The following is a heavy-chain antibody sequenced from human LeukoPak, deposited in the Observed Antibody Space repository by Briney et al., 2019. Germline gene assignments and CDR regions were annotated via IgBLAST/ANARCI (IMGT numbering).Heavy chain of an antibody. CDR1: GFTVSSNY. D-gene: IGHD3-22*01. CDR2: IYSGGST. Sequence: GGSLRLSCAASGFTVSSNYMSWVRQAPGKGLEWVSVIYSGGSTYYADSVKGRFTISRDNSKNMLYLQLNSPRAEDTAVYYCARASSSYFQGFDYWGQGNLVTVSS. V-gene: IGHV3-66*01. CDR3: ARASSSYFQGFDY. J-gene: IGHJ4*02.